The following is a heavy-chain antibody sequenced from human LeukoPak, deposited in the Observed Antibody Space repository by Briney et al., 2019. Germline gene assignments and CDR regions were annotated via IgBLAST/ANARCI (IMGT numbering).Heavy chain of an antibody. CDR2: ITGSGDNT. J-gene: IGHJ4*02. CDR3: AKGLYGDYEGDY. V-gene: IGHV3-23*01. CDR1: GFTFSSYA. D-gene: IGHD4-17*01. Sequence: PGGSLRLSCAVSGFTFSSYAMSWVRQAPGKGLEWVSTITGSGDNTYYADSVKGRFTISRDNSKNTLNLQMNSLRAEDTAVYYCAKGLYGDYEGDYWGQGTLVTVSS.